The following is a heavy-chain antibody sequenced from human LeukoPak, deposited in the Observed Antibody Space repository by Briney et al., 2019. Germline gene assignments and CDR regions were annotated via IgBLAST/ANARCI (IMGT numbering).Heavy chain of an antibody. J-gene: IGHJ6*02. CDR2: ISYDGSNK. CDR1: GFTFSSYG. Sequence: GGSLRLSCAASGFTFSSYGMHWVRQAPGKGLEWVAVISYDGSNKYYADSVKGRFTISRDNSKNTLYLQMNSLRAEDTAVYYCAKETDTAIVKVYHYYGMDGLGQGTTVTVSS. D-gene: IGHD5-18*01. CDR3: AKETDTAIVKVYHYYGMDG. V-gene: IGHV3-30*18.